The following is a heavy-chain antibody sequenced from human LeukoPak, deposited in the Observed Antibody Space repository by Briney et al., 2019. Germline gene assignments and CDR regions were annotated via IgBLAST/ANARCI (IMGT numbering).Heavy chain of an antibody. CDR2: ISAYNGNT. D-gene: IGHD1-1*01. Sequence: GASVKVSCKASGYTFTSYGISWVRQAPGQGLEWMGWISAYNGNTNYAQKLQGRVTMTTDTYTSTAYMELRSLRSDDTAVYYCAGGGGATGARQGDAFDIWGQGTMVTVSS. V-gene: IGHV1-18*04. CDR3: AGGGGATGARQGDAFDI. J-gene: IGHJ3*02. CDR1: GYTFTSYG.